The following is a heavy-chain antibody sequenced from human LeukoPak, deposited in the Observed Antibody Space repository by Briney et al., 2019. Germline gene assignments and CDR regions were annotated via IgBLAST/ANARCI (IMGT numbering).Heavy chain of an antibody. CDR2: IYYSGST. D-gene: IGHD6-13*01. V-gene: IGHV4-59*08. Sequence: SETLSLTCTVSGGSISSYYWSWIRQPPGKGLEWIGYIYYSGSTNYNPSLKSRVTISVDTSKNQFSLKLSSVTAADTAVYYCARTEWSSSWYSYFDYWGQGTLVTVSS. CDR3: ARTEWSSSWYSYFDY. CDR1: GGSISSYY. J-gene: IGHJ4*02.